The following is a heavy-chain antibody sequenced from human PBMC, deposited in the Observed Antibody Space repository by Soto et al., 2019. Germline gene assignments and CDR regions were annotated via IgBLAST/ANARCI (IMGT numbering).Heavy chain of an antibody. J-gene: IGHJ3*02. CDR3: ARSVYCSGGSCLDAFDI. CDR2: ISAYNGNT. CDR1: GYTFTSYG. Sequence: GASVKVSCKASGYTFTSYGISWVRQAPGQGLEWMGWISAYNGNTNYAQKLQGSVTMTTDTSTSTAYMELRSLRSDDTAVYYCARSVYCSGGSCLDAFDIWGQGTMVTVSS. D-gene: IGHD2-15*01. V-gene: IGHV1-18*01.